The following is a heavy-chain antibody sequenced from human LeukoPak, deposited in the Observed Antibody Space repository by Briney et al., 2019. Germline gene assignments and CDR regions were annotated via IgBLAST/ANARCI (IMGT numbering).Heavy chain of an antibody. Sequence: PGGSLRLSCAASGFTFSSYGMHWVRQAPGKGLEWVAVIWYDGSNKYYADSVKGRFTISRDNSKNTLYLQMNSLRAEDTAVYYCARDPDSSGWYRVHYYYYYGMDVWGQGTTVTVSS. V-gene: IGHV3-33*01. CDR2: IWYDGSNK. CDR3: ARDPDSSGWYRVHYYYYYGMDV. CDR1: GFTFSSYG. J-gene: IGHJ6*02. D-gene: IGHD6-19*01.